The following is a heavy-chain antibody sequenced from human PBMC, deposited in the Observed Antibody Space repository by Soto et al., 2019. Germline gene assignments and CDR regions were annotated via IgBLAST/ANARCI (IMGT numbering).Heavy chain of an antibody. J-gene: IGHJ3*02. CDR1: GFTFSSYG. Sequence: QVQLVESGGGVVQPGRSLRLSCAASGFTFSSYGMHWVRQAPGKGLEWVAVISYDGSNKYYADSVKGRFTISRDNSKNTLYLHMTSLRAEDTAVYYCASHVFDIWGQGTMVTVSS. CDR3: ASHVFDI. CDR2: ISYDGSNK. V-gene: IGHV3-30*03.